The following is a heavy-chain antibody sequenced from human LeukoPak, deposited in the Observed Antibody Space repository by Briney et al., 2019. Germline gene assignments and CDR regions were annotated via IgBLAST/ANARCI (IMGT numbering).Heavy chain of an antibody. CDR1: GGSISSYY. D-gene: IGHD6-13*01. CDR2: IYTSGST. J-gene: IGHJ6*02. V-gene: IGHV4-4*07. CDR3: ARNNLVSDQQLGRDYYYGMDV. Sequence: SETLSLTCTVSGGSISSYYWSWIRQPAGKGLEWVGRIYTSGSTNYNPSLKSRVTMSVDTSKNQFSLKQSSVTAADTAVYYCARNNLVSDQQLGRDYYYGMDVWGQGTTVTVSS.